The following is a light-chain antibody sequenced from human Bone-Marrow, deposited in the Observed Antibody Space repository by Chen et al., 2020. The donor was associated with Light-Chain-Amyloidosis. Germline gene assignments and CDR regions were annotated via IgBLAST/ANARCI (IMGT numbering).Light chain of an antibody. CDR3: QSADSSGTYEVI. J-gene: IGLJ2*01. V-gene: IGLV3-25*03. CDR1: DLPTKY. Sequence: SYALTQPPSVSVSPGPTARITCSGDDLPTKYAYWYQQKPGQAPVLVVHRDTERPSGLSERLSGSSSGTTATLTISGVQAEDEADYHCQSADSSGTYEVIFGGGTKLTVL. CDR2: RDT.